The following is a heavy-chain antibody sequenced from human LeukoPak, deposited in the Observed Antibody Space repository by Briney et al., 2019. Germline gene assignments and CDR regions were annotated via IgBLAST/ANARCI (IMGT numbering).Heavy chain of an antibody. V-gene: IGHV3-7*01. CDR2: IRGDGIVK. CDR3: ARVPSGYTTNWYIDY. CDR1: GFTVRTYW. Sequence: GGSLRLSCAASGFTVRTYWMTWVREAPGKGLEWVANIRGDGIVKCSLDPVRGRFTISRDNAKNSLFLQMNSLRTEDTAVYFCARVPSGYTTNWYIDYWGQGTLVTVSS. J-gene: IGHJ4*02. D-gene: IGHD3-3*01.